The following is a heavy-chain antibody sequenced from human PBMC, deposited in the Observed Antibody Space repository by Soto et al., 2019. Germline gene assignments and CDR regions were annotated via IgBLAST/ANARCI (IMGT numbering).Heavy chain of an antibody. V-gene: IGHV3-74*01. CDR1: GFTFSSYW. J-gene: IGHJ4*02. Sequence: EVQLVASGGGLVQPGGSLRLSCAASGFTFSSYWMHWVRQAPGKGLVWVSRINSDGSSTSYADSVKVRFTISRDNAKNTLYLQMNSLRAEDTAVYYCVRTSLVVAAATREDYWGQGTLVTVSS. D-gene: IGHD2-15*01. CDR3: VRTSLVVAAATREDY. CDR2: INSDGSST.